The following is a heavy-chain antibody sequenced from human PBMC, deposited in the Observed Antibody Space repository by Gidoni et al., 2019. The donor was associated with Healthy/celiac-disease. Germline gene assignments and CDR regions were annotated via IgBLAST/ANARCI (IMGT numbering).Heavy chain of an antibody. J-gene: IGHJ4*02. CDR3: AKGGDYGSGSYSFDY. V-gene: IGHV3-23*01. D-gene: IGHD3-10*01. Sequence: EVQLLESGGGLVQPGGSLRLSCAASGFTLSSYAMSWVRQAQGKGRELFSAISGSGGSTYYADSVKCRFTISRDNSKNTLYRQMNSLRAEDTAVYYCAKGGDYGSGSYSFDYWGQGTLVTVSS. CDR1: GFTLSSYA. CDR2: ISGSGGST.